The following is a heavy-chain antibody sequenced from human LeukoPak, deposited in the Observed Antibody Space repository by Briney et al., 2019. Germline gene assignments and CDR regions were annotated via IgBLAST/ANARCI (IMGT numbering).Heavy chain of an antibody. Sequence: SMTLSWAASTFTFSIYEMNWVRPAQGKWMEWVSSISSSGSTIFYADSVKGRLTIPRDNPKNSLYLQMTCLRAEDTAVYYCARAVVVPAATGWFDPWGKGTLVTVPS. CDR3: ARAVVVPAATGWFDP. D-gene: IGHD2-2*01. CDR2: ISSSGSTI. V-gene: IGHV3-48*03. CDR1: TFTFSIYE. J-gene: IGHJ5*02.